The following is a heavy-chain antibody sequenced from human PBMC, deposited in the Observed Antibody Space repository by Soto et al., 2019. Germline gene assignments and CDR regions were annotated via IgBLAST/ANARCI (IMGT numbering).Heavy chain of an antibody. D-gene: IGHD3-9*01. CDR2: IYWDDDK. J-gene: IGHJ4*02. CDR1: GFSLSTSGVG. V-gene: IGHV2-5*02. CDR3: AHLRSYYDILTGYYSPVVYFDY. Sequence: QITLKESGPTLVKPTQTLTLTCTFSGFSLSTSGVGVGWIRQPPGKALEWLALIYWDDDKRYSPSLKSRLTITKDTSKNQVVLTMTNMDPVDTATYYCAHLRSYYDILTGYYSPVVYFDYWGQGTLVTVSS.